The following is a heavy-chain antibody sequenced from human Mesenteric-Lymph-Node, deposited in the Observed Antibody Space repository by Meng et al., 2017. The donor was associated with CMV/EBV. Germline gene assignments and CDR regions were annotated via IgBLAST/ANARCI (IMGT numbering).Heavy chain of an antibody. J-gene: IGHJ6*02. D-gene: IGHD6-6*01. V-gene: IGHV3-15*05. CDR2: IKSESDGGTT. Sequence: GESLKISCAASGLTFSKAWMTWVRQAPGKGLEWVGRIKSESDGGTTDYAAPEKGRFIISRDDSKNTLYLQIFSLKTEDTAVYYCTSLVAARPYLSTHYFYYGMDVWGQGTTVTVSS. CDR3: TSLVAARPYLSTHYFYYGMDV. CDR1: GLTFSKAW.